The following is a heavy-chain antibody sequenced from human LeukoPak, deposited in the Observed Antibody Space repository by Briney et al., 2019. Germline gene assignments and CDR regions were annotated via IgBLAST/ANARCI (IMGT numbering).Heavy chain of an antibody. CDR1: GFTFSNYW. D-gene: IGHD3-16*02. CDR3: ARDRGNYDYVWGSYRGIDY. CDR2: IKEDGSEI. Sequence: PGGSLRLSCAASGFTFSNYWMNWVRQAPGKGPEWVANIKEDGSEIYYVDSVKGRFTISRDNAKNSLYLQMNSLRAEDTAVYYCARDRGNYDYVWGSYRGIDYWGQGTLVTVSS. J-gene: IGHJ4*02. V-gene: IGHV3-7*01.